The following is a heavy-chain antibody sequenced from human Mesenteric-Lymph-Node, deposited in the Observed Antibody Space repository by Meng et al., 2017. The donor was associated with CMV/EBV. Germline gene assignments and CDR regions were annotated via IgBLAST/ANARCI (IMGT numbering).Heavy chain of an antibody. CDR2: ISFDAYNK. J-gene: IGHJ6*02. CDR1: GFTFSSYW. V-gene: IGHV3-30*03. CDR3: ARDTYYYGMDV. Sequence: GESLKISCAASGFTFSSYWMSWVRQAPGKGLEWVSHISFDAYNKYYADSVKGRFFISRDTSTNTLYLQMDSLRVEDTAVYYCARDTYYYGMDVWGPGTTVTVSS.